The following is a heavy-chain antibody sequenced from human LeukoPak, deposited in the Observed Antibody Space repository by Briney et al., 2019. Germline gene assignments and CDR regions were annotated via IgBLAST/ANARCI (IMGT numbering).Heavy chain of an antibody. Sequence: SQTLSLTCAISGDSVSSNSVTWNWIRQSPSRGPEWLGRTYYRSTWYNGYAVSVRGRITVNPDTSKNQFSLHLNSVTPEDTAVYYCARRLTQYDCFDPWGQGILVTVSS. CDR3: ARRLTQYDCFDP. D-gene: IGHD2-2*01. CDR1: GDSVSSNSVT. V-gene: IGHV6-1*01. J-gene: IGHJ5*02. CDR2: TYYRSTWYN.